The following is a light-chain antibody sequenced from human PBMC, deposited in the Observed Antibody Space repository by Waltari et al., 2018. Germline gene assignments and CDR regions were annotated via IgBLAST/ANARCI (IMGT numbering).Light chain of an antibody. V-gene: IGLV3-21*02. CDR1: STGRKS. Sequence: SYVLTQPPSVSVAPGQTAMLSCGGDSTGRKSVHWYQQKPGQAPVLVVYDNADRPSGIPRRIYGSNSGTTATLTISGAEAGDEADYYCQVWDSSSDHVVFGGGTKLTVL. J-gene: IGLJ2*01. CDR2: DNA. CDR3: QVWDSSSDHVV.